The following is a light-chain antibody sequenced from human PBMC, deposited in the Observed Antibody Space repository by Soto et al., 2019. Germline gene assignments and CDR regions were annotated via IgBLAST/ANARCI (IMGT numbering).Light chain of an antibody. V-gene: IGKV1-39*01. J-gene: IGKJ1*01. CDR1: QSISSY. Sequence: DIHMTQSPSSLSASVGYRFTITCRASQSISSYLNWYQQKPGKAPKLLIYAASSLQSGVPSRLSGSGSGTEFTLTISSLQPDDFATYYCQQYNNYSTFGQGTKVDIK. CDR3: QQYNNYST. CDR2: AAS.